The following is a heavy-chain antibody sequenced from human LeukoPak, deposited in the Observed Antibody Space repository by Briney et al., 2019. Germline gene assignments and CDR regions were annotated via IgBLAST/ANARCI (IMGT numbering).Heavy chain of an antibody. D-gene: IGHD2-15*01. J-gene: IGHJ4*02. Sequence: GGSLRLSCVASGFTFGKYWMSWVRQAPGKGLEWVANIKLDGSEKNYVDSVKGRFTISRDNTKNSLYLQMNSLRAEDTAVFYCAKEVERHFDLRYWGQGIPVTVSS. V-gene: IGHV3-7*03. CDR3: AKEVERHFDLRY. CDR1: GFTFGKYW. CDR2: IKLDGSEK.